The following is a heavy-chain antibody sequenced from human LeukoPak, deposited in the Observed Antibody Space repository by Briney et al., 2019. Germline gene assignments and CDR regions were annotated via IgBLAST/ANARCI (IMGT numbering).Heavy chain of an antibody. CDR2: MYTSGST. V-gene: IGHV4-61*02. J-gene: IGHJ4*02. D-gene: IGHD6-13*01. Sequence: PSETLSLTCTVSGGSISSGSYYWSWIRQPAGQGLEYIGRMYTSGSTNYNPSLKSRVTMSVDTSKNQFSLKLSSVTAADTAVYYCARGVIAAGGNDFDYWGQGTLVTVSS. CDR3: ARGVIAAGGNDFDY. CDR1: GGSISSGSYY.